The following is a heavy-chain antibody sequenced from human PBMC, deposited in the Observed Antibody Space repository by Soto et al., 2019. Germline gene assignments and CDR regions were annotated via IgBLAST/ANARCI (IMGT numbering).Heavy chain of an antibody. Sequence: PSETLSLTCAVSGGSISSSNWWSWVRQPPGKGLEWIGEIYHSGSTNYNPSLKSRVTISVDKSKNQFSLKLSSVTAADTAVYYCARRGENPGVDLVYYFDYWGQGTLVTVSS. J-gene: IGHJ4*02. CDR3: ARRGENPGVDLVYYFDY. V-gene: IGHV4-4*02. CDR2: IYHSGST. CDR1: GGSISSSNW. D-gene: IGHD3-16*01.